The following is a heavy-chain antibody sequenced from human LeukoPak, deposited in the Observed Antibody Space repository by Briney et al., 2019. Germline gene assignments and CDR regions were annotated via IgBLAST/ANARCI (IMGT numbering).Heavy chain of an antibody. CDR1: GYTFTGYY. Sequence: ASMKVSCKASGYTFTGYYIHWVRQAPGLGLEWMGWINPSSGATNYAQKFQGRVTLTRDTSISTAYMELSRLTSDDTAVYYCARGGYQLLYAYYYYYMDVWGKGTTVTVSS. V-gene: IGHV1-2*02. CDR3: ARGGYQLLYAYYYYYMDV. D-gene: IGHD2-2*02. CDR2: INPSSGAT. J-gene: IGHJ6*03.